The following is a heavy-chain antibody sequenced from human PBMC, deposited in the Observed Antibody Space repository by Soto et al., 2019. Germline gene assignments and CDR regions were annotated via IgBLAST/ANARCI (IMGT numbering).Heavy chain of an antibody. CDR1: GFSFSDHY. CDR3: AREAPTPGPDFKY. D-gene: IGHD3-3*01. CDR2: TSNNGNIYTR. Sequence: PWGARRLSCVFSGFSFSDHYMNWVRQAPGKGLEWVGRTSNNGNIYTREQAAAVKDRFTVSRDDSKNSLYLQINRMKTEDTAVYYCAREAPTPGPDFKYWAEGKMVTVSA. J-gene: IGHJ1*01. V-gene: IGHV3-72*01.